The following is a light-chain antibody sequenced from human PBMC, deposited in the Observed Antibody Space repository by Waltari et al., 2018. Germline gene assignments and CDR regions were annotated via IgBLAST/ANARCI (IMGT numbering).Light chain of an antibody. CDR1: QSVSSN. CDR2: GAS. V-gene: IGKV3-15*01. CDR3: QQYNNWPLT. J-gene: IGKJ1*01. Sequence: EIVMTQSPATMSVSPGERAILSCRASQSVSSNVAWYQQKPGQAPRLLIYGASPRATGIPARFSGSGSGTEFTLTISSLQSEDFAVYYCQQYNNWPLTFGQGTKVEIK.